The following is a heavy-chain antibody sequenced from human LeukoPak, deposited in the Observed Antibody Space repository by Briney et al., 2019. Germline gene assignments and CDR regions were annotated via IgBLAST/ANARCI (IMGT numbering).Heavy chain of an antibody. J-gene: IGHJ4*02. CDR3: ARQHCSGGDCYFFD. Sequence: GGSLRLSRAASGFTFSSYGMHWVRQAPGKGLEWVALIWYDGSNKYYADSVKGRFTISRDNSKNTLYLQLSSLRAEDTAVHYCARQHCSGGDCYFFDWGQGTLVTVSS. CDR1: GFTFSSYG. D-gene: IGHD2-15*01. CDR2: IWYDGSNK. V-gene: IGHV3-33*01.